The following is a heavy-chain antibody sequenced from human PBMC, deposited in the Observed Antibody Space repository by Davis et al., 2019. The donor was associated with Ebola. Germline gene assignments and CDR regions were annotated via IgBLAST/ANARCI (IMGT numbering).Heavy chain of an antibody. CDR1: GGSISSSNW. Sequence: SETLSLTCAVSGGSISSSNWWSWVRQPPGKGLEWIGEINHSGSTNYNPSLKSRVTISVDTSKNQFSLKLSSVTAADTAVYYCARYWYSMIVVVTYRGAFDIWGQGTMVTVSS. V-gene: IGHV4-4*02. CDR2: INHSGST. D-gene: IGHD3-22*01. CDR3: ARYWYSMIVVVTYRGAFDI. J-gene: IGHJ3*02.